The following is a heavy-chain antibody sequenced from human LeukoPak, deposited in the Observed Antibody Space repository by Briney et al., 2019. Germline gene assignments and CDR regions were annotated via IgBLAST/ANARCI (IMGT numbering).Heavy chain of an antibody. CDR3: ARASIVGAATGWFDP. CDR1: GGSISSGSYY. D-gene: IGHD1-26*01. CDR2: IYTSGST. J-gene: IGHJ5*02. Sequence: SQTLSLTCTVSGGSISSGSYYWSWIRQPAGKGLEWIGRIYTSGSTNYNPSLKSRVTISVDTSKNQFSLKLSSVTAADTAMYYCARASIVGAATGWFDPWGQGTLVTVSS. V-gene: IGHV4-61*02.